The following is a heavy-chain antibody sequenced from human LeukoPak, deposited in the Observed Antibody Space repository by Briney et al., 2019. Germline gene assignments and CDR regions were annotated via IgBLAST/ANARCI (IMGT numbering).Heavy chain of an antibody. CDR2: IYTSGST. CDR3: ARDRGNYGSGSYLGY. D-gene: IGHD3-10*01. CDR1: GGSMSSYY. V-gene: IGHV4-4*07. Sequence: SEPLSLTGTVYGGSMSSYYWSWIRQPAGKGLEWIGRIYTSGSTNYNPSLKSRVTMSVDTSKNQFSLKLSSVTAADTAVYYCARDRGNYGSGSYLGYWGQGTLVTVSS. J-gene: IGHJ4*02.